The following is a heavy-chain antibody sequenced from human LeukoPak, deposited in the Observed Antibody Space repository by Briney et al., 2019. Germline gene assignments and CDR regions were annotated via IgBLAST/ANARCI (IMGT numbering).Heavy chain of an antibody. V-gene: IGHV3-11*01. CDR2: ISSSGSTI. J-gene: IGHJ4*02. CDR3: ARDARQQLVERFDY. D-gene: IGHD6-13*01. CDR1: GFTFSDYY. Sequence: GGSLRLSCAAYGFTFSDYYMSWIRQAPGKGLEWDSYISSSGSTIYYAESVKGRFTFSRDNAKSSLYLQMNSLRAEDTAVYYWARDARQQLVERFDYWGQGTLVTVSS.